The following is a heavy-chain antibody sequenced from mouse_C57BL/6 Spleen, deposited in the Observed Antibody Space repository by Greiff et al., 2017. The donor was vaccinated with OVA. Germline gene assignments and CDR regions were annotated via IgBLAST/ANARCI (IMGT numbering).Heavy chain of an antibody. V-gene: IGHV5-17*01. Sequence: EVMLVESGGGLVKPGGSLKLSCAASGFTFSDYGMHWVRQAPEKGLEWVAYISSGSSTIYYADTVKGRFTISRDNAKNTLFLQMTSLRSEDTAMYYCARAPSIYDGYDGAMDYWGQGTSVTVSS. CDR3: ARAPSIYDGYDGAMDY. D-gene: IGHD2-3*01. J-gene: IGHJ4*01. CDR2: ISSGSSTI. CDR1: GFTFSDYG.